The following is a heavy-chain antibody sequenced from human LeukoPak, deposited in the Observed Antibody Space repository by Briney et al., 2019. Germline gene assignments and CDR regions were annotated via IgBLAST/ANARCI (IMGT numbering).Heavy chain of an antibody. V-gene: IGHV3-11*06. Sequence: GGSLRLSCAASGFTFSDYYMSWIRQAPGKGLEWVSYISGSSSYTNYADSVKGRFTISRDNAKNSLYPQRNSLRAEDTPVYYCASMGSGSYPTSFDYWGQGTLVTVSS. CDR2: ISGSSSYT. CDR1: GFTFSDYY. J-gene: IGHJ4*02. D-gene: IGHD3-10*01. CDR3: ASMGSGSYPTSFDY.